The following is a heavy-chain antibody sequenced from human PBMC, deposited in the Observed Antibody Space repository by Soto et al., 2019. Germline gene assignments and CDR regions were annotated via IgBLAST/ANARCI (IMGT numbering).Heavy chain of an antibody. CDR2: IYYSGST. D-gene: IGHD2-2*01. CDR1: GGSISSGGYY. V-gene: IGHV4-31*03. Sequence: SETLSLTCTVSGGSISSGGYYWSWIRQHPGKGLEWIGYIYYSGSTYYNPSLKSRVTISVDTSKNQFSLKLSSVTAADTAVYYCARVVVVPAATPTDFDYWGQGTLVTVSS. CDR3: ARVVVVPAATPTDFDY. J-gene: IGHJ4*02.